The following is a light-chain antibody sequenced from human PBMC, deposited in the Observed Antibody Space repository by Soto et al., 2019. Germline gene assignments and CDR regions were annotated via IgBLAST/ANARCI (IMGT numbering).Light chain of an antibody. Sequence: QSVLTQPPSVSGAPGQRVTISCTGSSSNIGADYDVHWYQQLPGTAPKLLIYGNSNRPSGVPDRCSGSKSGTSASLAIAGLQDEDEADYYCQSYDSSLSAVVFGGGTKVTVL. V-gene: IGLV1-40*01. CDR1: SSNIGADYD. CDR3: QSYDSSLSAVV. J-gene: IGLJ3*02. CDR2: GNS.